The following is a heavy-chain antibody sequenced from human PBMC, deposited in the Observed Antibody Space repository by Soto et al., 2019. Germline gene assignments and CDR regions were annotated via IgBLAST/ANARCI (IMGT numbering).Heavy chain of an antibody. Sequence: GASVKVAYKDSGYTCTSYGISWVQQAPGQGLEWMGWISAYNGNTNYAQKLQGRVTMTTDTSTSTAYMELSSLRSDDTAVYYCAIPRDPGLGPGVLDYWGQGTLVTVSS. V-gene: IGHV1-18*01. CDR2: ISAYNGNT. D-gene: IGHD2-8*01. CDR3: AIPRDPGLGPGVLDY. J-gene: IGHJ4*02. CDR1: GYTCTSYG.